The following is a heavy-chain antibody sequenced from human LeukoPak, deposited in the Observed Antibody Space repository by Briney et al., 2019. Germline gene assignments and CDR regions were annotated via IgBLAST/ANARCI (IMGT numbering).Heavy chain of an antibody. D-gene: IGHD5-24*01. V-gene: IGHV4-34*01. CDR2: INHSGST. CDR3: ARGYRMGWLQGLDAFDI. CDR1: GGSFSGYY. Sequence: SETLSLTCAVYGGSFSGYYWSWIRQPPGKGLEWIGEINHSGSTNYNPSLKSRVTISVDTSKNQFSLKLSSVTAADTAVYYCARGYRMGWLQGLDAFDIWGQGTMVTVSS. J-gene: IGHJ3*02.